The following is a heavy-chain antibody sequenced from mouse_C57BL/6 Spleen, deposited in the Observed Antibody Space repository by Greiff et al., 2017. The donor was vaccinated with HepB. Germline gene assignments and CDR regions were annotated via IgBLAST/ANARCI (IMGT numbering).Heavy chain of an antibody. D-gene: IGHD2-4*01. CDR3: TTGDYDPFAY. CDR2: IDPENGDT. Sequence: EVKLQESGAELVRPGASVKLSCTASGFNIKDDYMHWVKQRPEQGLEWIGWIDPENGDTEYASKFQGKATITADTSSNTAYLQLSSLTSEDTAVYYCTTGDYDPFAYWGQGTLVTVSA. CDR1: GFNIKDDY. V-gene: IGHV14-4*01. J-gene: IGHJ3*01.